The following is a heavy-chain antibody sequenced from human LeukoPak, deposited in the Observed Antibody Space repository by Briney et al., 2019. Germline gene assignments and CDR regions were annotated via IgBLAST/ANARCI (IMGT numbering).Heavy chain of an antibody. D-gene: IGHD5-12*01. CDR3: AREGWQRLPDH. CDR2: IYYSGST. J-gene: IGHJ4*02. CDR1: GGSINSNSYY. Sequence: SETLSLTCTVSGGSINSNSYYWGWIRQPPGKGLEWIGGIYYSGSTYYNPSLKSRVTISVDTSKNQFSLKLNSVTAADTAVYYCAREGWQRLPDHWGQGTLVTVSS. V-gene: IGHV4-39*02.